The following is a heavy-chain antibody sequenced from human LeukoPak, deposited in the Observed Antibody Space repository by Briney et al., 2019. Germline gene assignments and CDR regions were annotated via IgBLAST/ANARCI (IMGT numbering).Heavy chain of an antibody. Sequence: SETLSLTCTVSGGSISSHYWSWIRQPPGKGLEWIGYIYYSGSTNYNPSLKSRVTISVDTSKNQFSLKLSSVTAADTAVYYCARDRDSSSYYYGMDVWGQGTTVTVSS. D-gene: IGHD6-13*01. CDR3: ARDRDSSSYYYGMDV. CDR1: GGSISSHY. V-gene: IGHV4-59*11. CDR2: IYYSGST. J-gene: IGHJ6*02.